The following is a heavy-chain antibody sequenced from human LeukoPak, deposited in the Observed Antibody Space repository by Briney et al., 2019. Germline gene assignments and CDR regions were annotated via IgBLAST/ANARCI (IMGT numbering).Heavy chain of an antibody. V-gene: IGHV3-21*01. CDR2: ISSSSSYI. Sequence: GGSLRLSCAASRFTFSTYTMNWVRQAPGKGLEWVSSISSSSSYIYYADSVKGRFTISGDNAKNSLYLQMNSLRAEDTAVYYCASLRRAFDYWGQGTLVTVSS. CDR3: ASLRRAFDY. D-gene: IGHD3-9*01. CDR1: RFTFSTYT. J-gene: IGHJ4*02.